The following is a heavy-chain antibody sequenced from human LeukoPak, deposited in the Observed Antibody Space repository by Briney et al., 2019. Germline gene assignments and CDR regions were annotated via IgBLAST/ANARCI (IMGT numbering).Heavy chain of an antibody. CDR2: ISSSSSYT. Sequence: PGGSLRLSCAASGFTFSDYYMSWIRQAPGKGLEWVSYISSSSSYTNYADSVKGRFTISRDNAKNSLYLQMNSLRAEDTAVYYCARKPTYYDILSFYFYYWGQGTLVTVSS. D-gene: IGHD3-9*01. J-gene: IGHJ4*02. CDR3: ARKPTYYDILSFYFYY. V-gene: IGHV3-11*06. CDR1: GFTFSDYY.